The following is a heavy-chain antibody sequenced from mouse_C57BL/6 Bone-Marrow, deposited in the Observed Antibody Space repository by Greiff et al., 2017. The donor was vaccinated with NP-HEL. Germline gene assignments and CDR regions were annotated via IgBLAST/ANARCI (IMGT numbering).Heavy chain of an antibody. Sequence: EVKLVESGGGLVQPGGSLKLSCAASGFTFSDYYMYWVRQTPEKRLEWVAYISNGGGSTYYPDTVKGRFTISRDNAKNTLYLQMSRLKSEDTAMYYCARHEATVVALYAMDYWGQGTSVTVSS. CDR2: ISNGGGST. V-gene: IGHV5-12*01. CDR3: ARHEATVVALYAMDY. J-gene: IGHJ4*01. CDR1: GFTFSDYY. D-gene: IGHD1-1*01.